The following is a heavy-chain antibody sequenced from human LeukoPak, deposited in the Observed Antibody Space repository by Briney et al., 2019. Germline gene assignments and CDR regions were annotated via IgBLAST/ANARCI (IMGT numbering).Heavy chain of an antibody. J-gene: IGHJ5*02. CDR1: GGSFSGYY. D-gene: IGHD2-15*01. CDR2: INNSGST. V-gene: IGHV4-34*01. Sequence: PSETLSLTCAVYGGSFSGYYWSWIRQPPGKGLEWIGEINNSGSTNYNPSLKSRVTISVDTSKNQFSLKLSSVTAADTAVYYCARYCSGGSCILGSFDPWGQGTLVTVSS. CDR3: ARYCSGGSCILGSFDP.